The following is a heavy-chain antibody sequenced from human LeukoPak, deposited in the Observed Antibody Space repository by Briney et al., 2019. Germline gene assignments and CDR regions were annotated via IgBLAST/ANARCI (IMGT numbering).Heavy chain of an antibody. CDR3: ARGGGGAAADFDY. CDR1: GGSISSSSYY. V-gene: IGHV4-39*07. J-gene: IGHJ4*02. Sequence: SETLSLTCTVSGGSISSSSYYWGWIRQPPGKGLEWIGSIYYSGSTYCNPSLKSRVTISVDTSENQFSLKLSSVTAAHTAVYYCARGGGGAAADFDYWGQGTLVTVSS. CDR2: IYYSGST. D-gene: IGHD6-13*01.